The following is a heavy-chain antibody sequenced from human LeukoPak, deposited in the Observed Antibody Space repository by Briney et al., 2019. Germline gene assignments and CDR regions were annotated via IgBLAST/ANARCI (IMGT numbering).Heavy chain of an antibody. CDR3: ARSDSSGYSPELDY. D-gene: IGHD3-22*01. CDR1: GFTFSSYA. V-gene: IGHV3-23*01. J-gene: IGHJ4*02. Sequence: GGSLRLSCAASGFTFSSYAMSWVRQAPGKGLEWVSAISGSGGSTYYADSVKGRFTISRDNSKNTLYLQMGSLRAEDMAVYYCARSDSSGYSPELDYWGQGTLVTVSS. CDR2: ISGSGGST.